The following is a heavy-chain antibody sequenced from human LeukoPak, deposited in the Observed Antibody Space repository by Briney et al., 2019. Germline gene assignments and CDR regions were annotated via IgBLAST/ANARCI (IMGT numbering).Heavy chain of an antibody. J-gene: IGHJ4*02. D-gene: IGHD6-19*01. CDR2: ICYAGSNK. Sequence: SACGFPFNSLGMLGPALAPGRAGVGGVVICYAGSNKYYADSVKGRFTISRDNSKNTLNLKMNSPRAEDTAVYYCAKDWYSSGWYYFVYWGQGTLVTASS. V-gene: IGHV3-33*06. CDR3: AKDWYSSGWYYFVY. CDR1: GFPFNSLG.